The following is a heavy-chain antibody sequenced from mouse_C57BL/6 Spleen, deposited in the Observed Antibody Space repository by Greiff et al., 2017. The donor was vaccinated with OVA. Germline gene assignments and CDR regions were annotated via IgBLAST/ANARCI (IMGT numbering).Heavy chain of an antibody. J-gene: IGHJ2*01. V-gene: IGHV5-6*01. CDR1: GFTFSSYG. Sequence: EVKVVESGGDLVKPGGSLKLSCAASGFTFSSYGMSWVRQTPDKRLEWVATISSGGSYTYYPDSVKGRFTISRDNAKNTLYLQMSSLKSEDTAMYYCARHWGSSGPYFDYWGQGTTLTVSS. CDR2: ISSGGSYT. D-gene: IGHD3-2*02. CDR3: ARHWGSSGPYFDY.